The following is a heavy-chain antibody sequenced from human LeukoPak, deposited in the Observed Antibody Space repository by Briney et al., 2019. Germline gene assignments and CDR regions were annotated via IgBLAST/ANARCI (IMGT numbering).Heavy chain of an antibody. CDR2: IYGGGSGST. CDR1: GFTFSEYT. J-gene: IGHJ4*02. D-gene: IGHD1-14*01. Sequence: SGGSLRLSCVASGFTFSEYTMSWVRQAPGKGLEWVSGIYGGGSGSTFYAESVKGRFTISRDNSKNTLYLQMNSLRDEDTAIYYCAKDFTPDGIWDIDYWGRGTLITVSS. V-gene: IGHV3-23*01. CDR3: AKDFTPDGIWDIDY.